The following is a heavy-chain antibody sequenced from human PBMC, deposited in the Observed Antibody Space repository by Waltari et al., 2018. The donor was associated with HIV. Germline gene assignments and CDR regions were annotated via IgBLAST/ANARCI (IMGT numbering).Heavy chain of an antibody. CDR3: VKEHQYSHTWYSYYGMDV. CDR1: GFTFSNYG. D-gene: IGHD6-13*01. Sequence: EVQLLESGGGLVQTGGSLRLSCAASGFTFSNYGMNWVLQAPGKGLEWGSAISGSGGNTYYADSLKGRFTISRDNAKNTLYLQMNSLRAEDTAVYFCVKEHQYSHTWYSYYGMDVWGQGTTVTVSS. V-gene: IGHV3-23*01. CDR2: ISGSGGNT. J-gene: IGHJ6*02.